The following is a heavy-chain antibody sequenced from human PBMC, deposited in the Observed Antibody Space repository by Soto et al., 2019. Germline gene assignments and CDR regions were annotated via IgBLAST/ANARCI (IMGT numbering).Heavy chain of an antibody. CDR3: ARFLQGARGGMDV. CDR2: IYLINDR. CDR1: WFSLSTSGML. Sequence: VNPTQTLTLTCAFSWFSLSTSGMLVTVILQPPGKALEWLSLIYLINDRYYSTSLKTRLTISKDTSKNQVVLTMTNMDPVDTATYYCARFLQGARGGMDVWGQGPTVTVAS. J-gene: IGHJ6*02. V-gene: IGHV2-70*01.